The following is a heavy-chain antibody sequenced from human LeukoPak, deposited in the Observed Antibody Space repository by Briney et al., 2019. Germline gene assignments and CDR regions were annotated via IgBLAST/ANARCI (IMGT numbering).Heavy chain of an antibody. V-gene: IGHV3-23*01. D-gene: IGHD3-10*01. CDR2: ITTDGSGA. CDR3: AKGVLGAGSLLEYFQH. J-gene: IGHJ1*01. Sequence: GGSLRLSCAASGFAFRNYDMIWVRQAPGRGLEWVSGITTDGSGAYYADSVRGRFTVSRDNSKNTVFLQMNSLRGEDAAIYYCAKGVLGAGSLLEYFQHWGQGTLVTVSS. CDR1: GFAFRNYD.